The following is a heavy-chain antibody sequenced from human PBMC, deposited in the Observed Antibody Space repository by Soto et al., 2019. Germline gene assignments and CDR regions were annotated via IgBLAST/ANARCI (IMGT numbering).Heavy chain of an antibody. D-gene: IGHD5-12*01. CDR2: ISAYNGNT. CDR3: ARRNVGGYDFWPNSFDY. V-gene: IGHV1-18*01. J-gene: IGHJ4*02. CDR1: GYTFTSYG. Sequence: ASVKVSCKASGYTFTSYGISWVRQAPGQGLEWMGWISAYNGNTNYAQKLQGRVTMTTDTSTSTAYMELRSLRSDDTAVYYCARRNVGGYDFWPNSFDYWGQGTLVTVSS.